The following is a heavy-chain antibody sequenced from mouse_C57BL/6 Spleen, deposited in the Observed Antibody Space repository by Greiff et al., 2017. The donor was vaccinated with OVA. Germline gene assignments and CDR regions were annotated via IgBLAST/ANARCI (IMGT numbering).Heavy chain of an antibody. D-gene: IGHD3-2*02. V-gene: IGHV1-26*01. J-gene: IGHJ2*01. CDR1: GYTFTDYY. Sequence: EVQLQQSGPELVKPGASVKISCKASGYTFTDYYMNWVKQSHGKSLEWIGDINPNNGGTSYNQKFKGKATLTVDKSSSTAYMELRSLTSEDSAVYYCARGAQVHDYWGQGTTLTVSS. CDR2: INPNNGGT. CDR3: ARGAQVHDY.